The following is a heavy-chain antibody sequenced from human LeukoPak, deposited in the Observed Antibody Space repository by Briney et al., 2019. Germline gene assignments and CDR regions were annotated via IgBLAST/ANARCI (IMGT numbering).Heavy chain of an antibody. Sequence: GGSLRLSCAASGFTFSSYGIHWVRQAPGKGLEWVAVISSDGRITYYADSVKGRFTISRDNSKSTMYVQMTSLRTEDTAVYYCTKEGAVTGSMWFDHWGQGTLVTVSS. D-gene: IGHD6-19*01. CDR1: GFTFSSYG. CDR2: ISSDGRIT. V-gene: IGHV3-30*18. CDR3: TKEGAVTGSMWFDH. J-gene: IGHJ5*02.